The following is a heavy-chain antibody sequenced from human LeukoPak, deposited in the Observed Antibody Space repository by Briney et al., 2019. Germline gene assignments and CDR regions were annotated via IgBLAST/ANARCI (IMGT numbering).Heavy chain of an antibody. J-gene: IGHJ4*02. CDR1: GFIFGDAS. CDR2: ISSTSSTK. D-gene: IGHD3-10*01. Sequence: PGGSLRLSCVGPGFIFGDASMNWVRQAPGKGLQWIAYISSTSSTKYYAESVKGRFTIFRDNAKKSVYLQMTSMRTEDTAVYHCVRWGSEEYWGQGNLVTVSS. V-gene: IGHV3-48*01. CDR3: VRWGSEEY.